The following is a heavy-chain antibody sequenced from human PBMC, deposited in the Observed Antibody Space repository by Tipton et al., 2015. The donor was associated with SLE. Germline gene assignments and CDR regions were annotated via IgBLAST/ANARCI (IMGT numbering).Heavy chain of an antibody. CDR1: GGSFSGYY. CDR3: ARASTSCGYFDY. J-gene: IGHJ4*02. CDR2: INHSGST. D-gene: IGHD2-21*01. Sequence: TLSLTWVVYGGSFSGYYWSWFRQPPGKGLGWIGEINHSGSTNYNPSLKSRVTISVDTSKNQFSLKLSSVTAADTAVYYCARASTSCGYFDYWGQGTLVTVSS. V-gene: IGHV4-34*01.